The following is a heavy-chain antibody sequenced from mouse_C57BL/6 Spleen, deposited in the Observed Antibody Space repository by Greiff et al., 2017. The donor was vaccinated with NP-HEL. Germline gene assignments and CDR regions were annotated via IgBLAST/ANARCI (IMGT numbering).Heavy chain of an antibody. J-gene: IGHJ4*01. CDR3: TRDYDPYYAMDY. Sequence: EVKLVESGEGLVKPGGSLKLSCAASGFTFSSYAMSWVRQTPEKRLEWVAYISSGGDYIYYADTVKGRFTISRDNARNTLYLQMSSLKSEDTAMYYCTRDYDPYYAMDYWGQGTSVTVSS. V-gene: IGHV5-9-1*02. CDR1: GFTFSSYA. D-gene: IGHD2-4*01. CDR2: ISSGGDYI.